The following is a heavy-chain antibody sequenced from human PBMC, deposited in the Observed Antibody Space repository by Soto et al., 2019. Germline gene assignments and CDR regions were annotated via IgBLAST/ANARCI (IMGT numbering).Heavy chain of an antibody. V-gene: IGHV3-23*01. CDR2: ISGSGGST. J-gene: IGHJ4*02. CDR3: AKDPPRDTIFGVVNGNGNY. D-gene: IGHD3-3*01. Sequence: GGSLRLSCAASGFTFSSYAMSWVRQAPGKGLEWVSAISGSGGSTYYADSVKGRFTISRDNSKNTLYLQMNSLRAEDTAVYYCAKDPPRDTIFGVVNGNGNYWGQGTLVTVSS. CDR1: GFTFSSYA.